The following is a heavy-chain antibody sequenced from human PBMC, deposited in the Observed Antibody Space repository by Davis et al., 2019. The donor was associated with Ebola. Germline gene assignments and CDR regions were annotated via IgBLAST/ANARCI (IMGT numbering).Heavy chain of an antibody. CDR2: INPNTGGT. Sequence: AASVKVSCKASRYTFTDYYLHWVRQAPGQGLEWVGWINPNTGGTNYAQKFQGRVTITRDTSASTAYMELSSLRSEDTAVYYCASLELRGRYYGMDVWGQGTTVTVSS. J-gene: IGHJ6*02. V-gene: IGHV1-2*02. CDR3: ASLELRGRYYGMDV. CDR1: RYTFTDYY. D-gene: IGHD1-7*01.